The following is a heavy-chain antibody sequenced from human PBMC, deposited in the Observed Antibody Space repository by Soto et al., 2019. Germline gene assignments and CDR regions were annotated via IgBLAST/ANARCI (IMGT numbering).Heavy chain of an antibody. CDR1: GGSISSGGYY. Sequence: SETLSLTCTVSGGSISSGGYYWSWIRQHPGKGLEWIGYIYYSGSTYYNPSLKSRVTISVDTSKNQFSLKLSSVTAADTAVYYCARDRGVVPAAMAWDYYYYYMDVWGKGTTVTVSS. J-gene: IGHJ6*03. CDR3: ARDRGVVPAAMAWDYYYYYMDV. CDR2: IYYSGST. V-gene: IGHV4-31*03. D-gene: IGHD2-2*01.